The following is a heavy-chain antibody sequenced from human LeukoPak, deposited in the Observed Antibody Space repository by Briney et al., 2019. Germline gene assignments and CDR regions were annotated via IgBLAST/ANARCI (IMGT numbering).Heavy chain of an antibody. Sequence: GGSLRRSCTASGFTFGDYAMSWFRQAPGKGLEWVGLLGGKGYGGTTEYAASVKGRFIISRDDSKSIAYLQMNSLKTEDTAVYYCTRDPLPLCGGNSALYYWGQGTLVTVSS. CDR2: LGGKGYGGTT. D-gene: IGHD4-23*01. CDR3: TRDPLPLCGGNSALYY. J-gene: IGHJ4*01. CDR1: GFTFGDYA. V-gene: IGHV3-49*03.